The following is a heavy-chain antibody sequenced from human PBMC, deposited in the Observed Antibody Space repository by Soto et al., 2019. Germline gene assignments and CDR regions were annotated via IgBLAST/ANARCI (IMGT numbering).Heavy chain of an antibody. V-gene: IGHV3-23*01. CDR2: LRDSGVSP. CDR3: AKMTSDSYGRNYGMDV. J-gene: IGHJ6*02. Sequence: WWSLRLSCSGSVFPFSSYAMSWFRQAPEKGLEWVSALRDSGVSPYYADSVKGRFTISRDNSKNTLYLQMDSLRVEDTALYYCAKMTSDSYGRNYGMDVWGQGTTVTVSS. CDR1: VFPFSSYA. D-gene: IGHD5-18*01.